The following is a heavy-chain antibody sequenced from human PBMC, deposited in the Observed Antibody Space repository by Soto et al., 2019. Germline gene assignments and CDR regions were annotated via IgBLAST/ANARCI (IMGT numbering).Heavy chain of an antibody. Sequence: ASVKVSCKASGYIFINYAVHWVRQAPGQRLEWMGWINAGNGNTKYSQKFQGRVTITRDTSASTAYMELSSLRSEDTAVYYCAREPIDYYYGMDVWGQGTTVTVS. CDR2: INAGNGNT. J-gene: IGHJ6*02. CDR3: AREPIDYYYGMDV. V-gene: IGHV1-3*01. D-gene: IGHD2-21*01. CDR1: GYIFINYA.